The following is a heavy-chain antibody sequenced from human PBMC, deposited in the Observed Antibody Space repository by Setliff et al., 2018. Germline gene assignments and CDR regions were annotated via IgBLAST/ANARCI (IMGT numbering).Heavy chain of an antibody. J-gene: IGHJ4*02. CDR2: IYSSGST. Sequence: SETLSLTCTVSGGSISSGDYYWSWIRQPPGKGLEWIGYIYSSGSTYYNPSLKSRVSKATSKNRVVLTMTNMDPVDTGTYYCARLSLTNTGWRIDSWGQGTLVTVSS. D-gene: IGHD7-27*01. CDR3: ARLSLTNTGWRIDS. V-gene: IGHV4-30-4*02. CDR1: GGSISSGDYY.